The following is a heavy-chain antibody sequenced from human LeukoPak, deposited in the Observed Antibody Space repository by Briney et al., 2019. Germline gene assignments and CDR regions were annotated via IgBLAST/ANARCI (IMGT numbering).Heavy chain of an antibody. CDR3: AKIEVGRFDP. CDR2: IYDRGST. Sequence: PSETLSLTCTVTGASISSHYWCWIRQTPGTGLERIGDIYDRGSTTYNPSLKSRVSISVDTSRNQFSLNLRSVTAADTAVYYCAKIEVGRFDPWGQGTLVTVSS. J-gene: IGHJ5*02. CDR1: GASISSHY. V-gene: IGHV4-59*11. D-gene: IGHD1-26*01.